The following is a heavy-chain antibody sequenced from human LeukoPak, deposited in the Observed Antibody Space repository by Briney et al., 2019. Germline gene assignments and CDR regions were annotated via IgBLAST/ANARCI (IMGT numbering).Heavy chain of an antibody. V-gene: IGHV3-15*01. CDR3: ITVKQLGP. J-gene: IGHJ5*02. CDR2: IKSKTDGGTT. D-gene: IGHD6-13*01. CDR1: GFTFSDAW. Sequence: GGSLRLSCAASGFTFSDAWMSWVRQAPGKGLEWVGCIKSKTDGGTTDYAAPVKGRFTISRDDSKNTLYLQMNSLKTEDTAVYYCITVKQLGPWGQGTLVTVSS.